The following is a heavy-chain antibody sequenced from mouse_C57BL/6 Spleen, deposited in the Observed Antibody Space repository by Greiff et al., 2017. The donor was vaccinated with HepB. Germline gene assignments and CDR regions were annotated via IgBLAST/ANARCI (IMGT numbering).Heavy chain of an antibody. D-gene: IGHD2-3*01. V-gene: IGHV5-16*01. CDR1: GFTFSDYY. Sequence: EVQLVESEGGLVQPGSSMKLSCTASGFTFSDYYMAWVRQVPEKGLEWVANINYDGSSTYYLDSLKSRFIISRDNAKNIQYLQMSSLKSEDTATYYCARERRDGYYDDWGQGTTLTVSS. CDR3: ARERRDGYYDD. CDR2: INYDGSST. J-gene: IGHJ2*01.